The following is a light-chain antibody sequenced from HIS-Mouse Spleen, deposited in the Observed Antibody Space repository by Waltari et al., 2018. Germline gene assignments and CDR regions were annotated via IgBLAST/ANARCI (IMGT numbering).Light chain of an antibody. CDR3: AAWDDSLNGVV. Sequence: QSVLTQPPSASGTPGQRVTIPCSGSSSNIGSNTVNWYQQLPGTAPKPLINSNNPRPSRVPARFSGSKSGTSASLAISGLQSEDEADYYCAAWDDSLNGVVFGGGTKLTVL. J-gene: IGLJ2*01. CDR2: SNN. CDR1: SSNIGSNT. V-gene: IGLV1-44*01.